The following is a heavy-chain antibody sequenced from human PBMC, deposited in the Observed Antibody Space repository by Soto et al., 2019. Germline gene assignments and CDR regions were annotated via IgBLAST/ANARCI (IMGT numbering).Heavy chain of an antibody. V-gene: IGHV1-18*04. CDR3: ARVGRQSYYDGFPVY. J-gene: IGHJ4*02. CDR1: GYTFTTYS. Sequence: ASVKVSCKASGYTFTTYSISWVRQAPGQGLEWMGWISAYNGNTNYAQKLQGRLTMTTDTSTSTAYMELRGLRSDDTAVYYCARVGRQSYYDGFPVYWGQGTLVTVSS. CDR2: ISAYNGNT. D-gene: IGHD3-22*01.